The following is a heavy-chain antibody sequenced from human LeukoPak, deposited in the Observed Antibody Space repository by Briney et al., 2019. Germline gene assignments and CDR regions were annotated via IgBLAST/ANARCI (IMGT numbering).Heavy chain of an antibody. J-gene: IGHJ4*02. CDR2: ITRSSSAK. CDR3: TGDQEGSDY. Sequence: GGSLRLSCVASGFTFSSYSMNWVRQAPGKGLEWVSYITRSSSAKFYADSVKGRFTISRDNAENLLYLQMNSLRAEDTAVYYCTGDQEGSDYWGQGTLVTVSS. CDR1: GFTFSSYS. V-gene: IGHV3-48*01.